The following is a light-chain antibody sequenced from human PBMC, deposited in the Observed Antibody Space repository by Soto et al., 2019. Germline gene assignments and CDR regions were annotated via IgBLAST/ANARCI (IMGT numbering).Light chain of an antibody. J-gene: IGLJ1*01. CDR3: QASDRSLSGSV. CDR1: NSNIGAGYD. V-gene: IGLV1-40*01. Sequence: QSVLTQPPSVSGAPGQRVTISCTGSNSNIGAGYDVHWYQHLPGTAPKLLIYGNSNRPSGVPDRFSGSKSGTSASLAITGLQGEDEADDYCQASDRSLSGSVFGTGTKVTVL. CDR2: GNS.